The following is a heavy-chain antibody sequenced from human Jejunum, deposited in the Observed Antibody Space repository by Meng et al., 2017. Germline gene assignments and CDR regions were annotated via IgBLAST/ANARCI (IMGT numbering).Heavy chain of an antibody. CDR2: ISSSEII. Sequence: GGSLRLSCAASGFTFSDYYMSWVRQTTGKGLEWIASISSSEIIHYSDSVRGRLTISRDNAKNSLYLQMESLRAEDTAVYYCARRKVGATWAFDICGQATIV. V-gene: IGHV3-69-1*02. CDR1: GFTFSDYY. CDR3: ARRKVGATWAFDI. J-gene: IGHJ3*02. D-gene: IGHD1-26*01.